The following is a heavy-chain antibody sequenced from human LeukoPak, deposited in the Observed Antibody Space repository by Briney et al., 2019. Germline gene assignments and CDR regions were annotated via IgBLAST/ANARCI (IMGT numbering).Heavy chain of an antibody. CDR2: IFHSGIA. Sequence: SGTLFLTCAVSGGSISSNDWWSWVRQPPGKGLEWIAEIFHSGIANYSPSLKSRVTISVDKSKNQISLKLSSVTAADTAVYYCARVHIPLWLRGFDPWGQGTLVTVSS. CDR3: ARVHIPLWLRGFDP. CDR1: GGSISSNDW. D-gene: IGHD5-18*01. J-gene: IGHJ5*02. V-gene: IGHV4-4*02.